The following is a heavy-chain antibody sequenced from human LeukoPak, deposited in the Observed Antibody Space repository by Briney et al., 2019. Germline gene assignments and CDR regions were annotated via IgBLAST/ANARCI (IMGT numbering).Heavy chain of an antibody. Sequence: PSETLSLTCAVYGGSFSGYYWSWIRQPPGKGLEWIGEINHSGSTNYNPSLKSRVTISVDTSKNQFSLKLSSVTAADTAVYYCARGGRLSYDYYYYMDVWGKGTTVTVSS. D-gene: IGHD6-25*01. CDR3: ARGGRLSYDYYYYMDV. V-gene: IGHV4-34*01. CDR1: GGSFSGYY. CDR2: INHSGST. J-gene: IGHJ6*03.